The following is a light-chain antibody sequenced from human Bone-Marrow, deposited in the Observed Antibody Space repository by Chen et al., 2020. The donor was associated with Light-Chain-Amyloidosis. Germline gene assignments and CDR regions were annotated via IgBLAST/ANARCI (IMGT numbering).Light chain of an antibody. CDR1: SGDVGTYNY. CDR3: SSFTSSSSYV. CDR2: GVS. V-gene: IGLV2-14*03. Sequence: QSALTQPASVSGSPGPSITISCTGTSGDVGTYNYVSWYQQHPGNAPKVMIYGVSTRPSGVSNRVSGSKSGNTASLTISGLQAEDEADYYCSSFTSSSSYVFGPGTKVTVL. J-gene: IGLJ1*01.